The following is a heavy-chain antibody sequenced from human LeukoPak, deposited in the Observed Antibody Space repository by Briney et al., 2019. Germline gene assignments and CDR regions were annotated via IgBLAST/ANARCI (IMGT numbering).Heavy chain of an antibody. J-gene: IGHJ4*02. CDR3: ARSEYD. CDR2: IYHSGST. CDR1: GYSISSGYY. V-gene: IGHV4-38-2*02. Sequence: SETLSLTCTVSGYSISSGYYWGWIRQPPGKGLEWIGSIYHSGSTYYNPSLKSRVTISVDTSKNQFSLKLSSVTAADTAVYYCARSEYDWGQGTLVTVSS. D-gene: IGHD2-2*01.